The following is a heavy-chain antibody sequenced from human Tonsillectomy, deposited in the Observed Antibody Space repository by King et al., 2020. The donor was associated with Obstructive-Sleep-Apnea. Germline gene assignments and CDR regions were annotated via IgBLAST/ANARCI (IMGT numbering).Heavy chain of an antibody. V-gene: IGHV4-34*01. CDR2: INHSGST. CDR1: GGSFSDYY. D-gene: IGHD6-13*01. CDR3: ARGSGAAAVNWFDP. Sequence: VQLQQWGAGLLKPSETLSLTCGVSGGSFSDYYWSWIRQPPGKGLEWIGEINHSGSTNYNPSLKSRVTISVDTSKNQFSLKLSSVTAADTAVYYCARGSGAAAVNWFDPWGQGTLVTVSS. J-gene: IGHJ5*02.